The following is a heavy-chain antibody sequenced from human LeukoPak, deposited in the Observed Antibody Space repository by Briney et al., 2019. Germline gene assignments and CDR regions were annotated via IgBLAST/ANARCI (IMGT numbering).Heavy chain of an antibody. J-gene: IGHJ4*02. Sequence: GGSLRLSCVASGFTFSSYWMHWVRQAPGKGLVWVSLIKSDGRSTSYADSVKGRFTISRDNAKNTLYLQVNSLRDEDTAVYYCARDRGYSPDYWGQGTLVTVSS. CDR3: ARDRGYSPDY. CDR2: IKSDGRST. CDR1: GFTFSSYW. D-gene: IGHD5-12*01. V-gene: IGHV3-74*01.